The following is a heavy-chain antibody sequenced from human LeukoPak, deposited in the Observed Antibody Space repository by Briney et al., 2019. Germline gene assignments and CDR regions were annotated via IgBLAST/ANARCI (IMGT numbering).Heavy chain of an antibody. V-gene: IGHV4-39*07. Sequence: PSETLSLTCTVSGGSISSSSYYWGWIRQPPGKGLEWIGSIYYSGSTYYNPSLKSRVTMSVDTSKNQFSLKLSSVTAADTAVYYCASSYYGSGSYAHRLFYYYGMDVWGQGTTVTVSS. CDR1: GGSISSSSYY. D-gene: IGHD3-10*01. CDR3: ASSYYGSGSYAHRLFYYYGMDV. CDR2: IYYSGST. J-gene: IGHJ6*02.